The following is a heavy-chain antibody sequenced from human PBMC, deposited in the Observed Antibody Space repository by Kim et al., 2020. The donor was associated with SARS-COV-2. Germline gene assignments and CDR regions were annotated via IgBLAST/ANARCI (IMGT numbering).Heavy chain of an antibody. V-gene: IGHV2-5*01. Sequence: YSPALKDRLTITKDTSKNQVVLTMTNVDPVDTATYYCAHRPSDMYAPFDFWGQGTLVTVSS. J-gene: IGHJ4*02. CDR3: AHRPSDMYAPFDF. D-gene: IGHD2-8*01.